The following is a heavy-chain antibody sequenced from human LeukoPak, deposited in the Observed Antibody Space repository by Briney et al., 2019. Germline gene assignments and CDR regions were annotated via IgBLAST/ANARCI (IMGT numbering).Heavy chain of an antibody. Sequence: ASVKVSCKASGCTFTSYDINWVRQATGQGLEWMGWMNPNSGNTGYAQKFQGRVTMTRNTSISAAYMELSSLRSEDTALYYCARVTTVKNGYVYWGQGTLVTVSS. V-gene: IGHV1-8*01. CDR2: MNPNSGNT. CDR3: ARVTTVKNGYVY. CDR1: GCTFTSYD. D-gene: IGHD4-17*01. J-gene: IGHJ4*02.